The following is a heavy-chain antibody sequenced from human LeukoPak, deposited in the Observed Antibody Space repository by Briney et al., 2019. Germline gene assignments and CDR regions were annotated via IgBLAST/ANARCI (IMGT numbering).Heavy chain of an antibody. J-gene: IGHJ4*02. D-gene: IGHD3-3*01. CDR3: ASTPDFWSGYYFDY. V-gene: IGHV1-69*13. CDR2: IIPIFGTA. Sequence: ASVKVSCKASGGTFSSYAISWVRQAPGQGLEWMGGIIPIFGTANYAQKFQGRVTITADESTSTAYMELSSLRSEDTAVYYCASTPDFWSGYYFDYWGQGTLVTVSS. CDR1: GGTFSSYA.